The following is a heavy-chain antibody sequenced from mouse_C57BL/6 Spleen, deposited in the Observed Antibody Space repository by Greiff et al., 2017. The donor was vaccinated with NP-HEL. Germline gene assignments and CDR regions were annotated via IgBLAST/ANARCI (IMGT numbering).Heavy chain of an antibody. Sequence: EVHLVESGGGLVKPGGSLKLSCAASGFTFSSYAMSWVRQTPEKRLEWVATISDGGSYTYYPDNVKGRFTISRDNAKNNLYLQMSHLKSEDTAMYYCARLTGMLDYFDYWGQGTTLTVSS. CDR3: ARLTGMLDYFDY. CDR1: GFTFSSYA. J-gene: IGHJ2*01. CDR2: ISDGGSYT. V-gene: IGHV5-4*01. D-gene: IGHD4-1*01.